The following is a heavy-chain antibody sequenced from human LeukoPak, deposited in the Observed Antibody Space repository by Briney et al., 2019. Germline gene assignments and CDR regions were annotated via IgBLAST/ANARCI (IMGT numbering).Heavy chain of an antibody. Sequence: ASVKVSCKASGGTFSSYAISWVRQAPGQGLEWMGGIIPNFGTANYAQKFQGRVTITADESTSTAYMELSSLRSEDTAVYYCARDTRRGYSYGPFDYWGQGTLVTVSS. CDR1: GGTFSSYA. V-gene: IGHV1-69*13. J-gene: IGHJ4*02. CDR2: IIPNFGTA. CDR3: ARDTRRGYSYGPFDY. D-gene: IGHD5-18*01.